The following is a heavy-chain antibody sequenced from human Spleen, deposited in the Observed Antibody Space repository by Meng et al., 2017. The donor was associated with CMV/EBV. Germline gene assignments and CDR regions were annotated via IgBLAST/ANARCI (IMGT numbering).Heavy chain of an antibody. J-gene: IGHJ4*02. CDR2: IRYDGSKE. V-gene: IGHV3-30*02. CDR1: GFTFSNYG. CDR3: AKDRLKHSGWYEGFDY. Sequence: GESLKISCAVFGFTFSNYGMHWVRQAPGKGLEWVAFIRYDGSKEYYADSVKGRFTISRDNSKNTLHLQMSGLRLDDTAMYYCAKDRLKHSGWYEGFDYWGQGTLVTVSS. D-gene: IGHD6-19*01.